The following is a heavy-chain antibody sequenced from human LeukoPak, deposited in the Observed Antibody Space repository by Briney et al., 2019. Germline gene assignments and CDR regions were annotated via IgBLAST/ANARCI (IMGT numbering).Heavy chain of an antibody. V-gene: IGHV3-30-3*01. J-gene: IGHJ4*02. D-gene: IGHD3-22*01. Sequence: GGSLRLSCAASGFTFISYAMHGVRHAPGKGREWGAVISYNGSNKYYADPVKGRFTISRNNSKNTLYLQMNSLTAEETAVYYCARDGPGHYYSSGYYYRYPRGINYYFDYWGQGTLVTVSS. CDR3: ARDGPGHYYSSGYYYRYPRGINYYFDY. CDR1: GFTFISYA. CDR2: ISYNGSNK.